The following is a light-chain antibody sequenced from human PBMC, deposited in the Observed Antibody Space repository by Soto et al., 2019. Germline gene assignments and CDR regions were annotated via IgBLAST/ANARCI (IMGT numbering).Light chain of an antibody. CDR3: AAWDDSRSGPV. CDR1: SSNIGSNY. J-gene: IGLJ2*01. Sequence: QSVLSQPPSASGTPGQRVTISCSGSSSNIGSNYVYWYHQLPGTAPKLLIYSNNQRPSGVPGRFSGSKSGASASLAISGLRSDEEANYFCAAWDDSRSGPVFGGGTKLTVL. V-gene: IGLV1-47*02. CDR2: SNN.